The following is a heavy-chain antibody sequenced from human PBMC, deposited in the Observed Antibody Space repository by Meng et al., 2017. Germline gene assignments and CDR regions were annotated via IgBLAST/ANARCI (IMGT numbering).Heavy chain of an antibody. V-gene: IGHV4-34*01. D-gene: IGHD4-23*01. CDR3: ARDESYGGNSLDY. J-gene: IGHJ4*02. CDR2: IYHSGST. CDR1: GGSFSGYY. Sequence: GSLRLSCAVYGGSFSGYYWSWIRQPPGKGLEWIGSIYHSGSTYYNPSLKSRVTISVDTSKNQFSLKLSSVTAADTAVYYCARDESYGGNSLDYWGQGTLVTVSS.